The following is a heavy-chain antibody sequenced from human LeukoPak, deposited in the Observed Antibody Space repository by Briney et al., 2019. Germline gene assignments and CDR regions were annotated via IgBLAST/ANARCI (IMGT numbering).Heavy chain of an antibody. CDR2: IIPIFGTA. CDR3: ASPYGSSGYYYFH. J-gene: IGHJ4*02. V-gene: IGHV1-69*05. D-gene: IGHD3-22*01. Sequence: SVKVSCKASGGTFSSYAISWVRQAPGQGLEWMGGIIPIFGTATYAQKFQGRVTITTDGSTSTAYMELSSLRSEDTAVYYCASPYGSSGYYYFHWGQGTLVTVSS. CDR1: GGTFSSYA.